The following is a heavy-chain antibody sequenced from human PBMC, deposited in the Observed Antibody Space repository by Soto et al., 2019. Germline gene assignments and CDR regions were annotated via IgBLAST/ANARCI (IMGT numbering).Heavy chain of an antibody. Sequence: ASVKVSCKASGYTFTSYSISWVRQAPGQGLEWMGWISAYNGNTNYAQKLQGRVTMTTDTSTSTAYMELRSLRSDDTAVYYCARGVWFGELLGWFDPWGQGTLVTVSS. J-gene: IGHJ5*02. D-gene: IGHD3-10*01. V-gene: IGHV1-18*01. CDR2: ISAYNGNT. CDR3: ARGVWFGELLGWFDP. CDR1: GYTFTSYS.